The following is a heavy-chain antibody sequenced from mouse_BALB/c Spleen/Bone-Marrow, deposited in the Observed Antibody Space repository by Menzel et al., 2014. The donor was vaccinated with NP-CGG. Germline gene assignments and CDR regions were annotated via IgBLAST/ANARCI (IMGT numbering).Heavy chain of an antibody. D-gene: IGHD4-1*01. CDR1: GYSITSDYA. J-gene: IGHJ1*01. Sequence: EVKLVESGPGLVKPSQSLSLPCTVTGYSITSDYAWHWIRQFPGNKLEWMGYISYSGSTSYNPSLKSRISITRDTSKNQFFLQLNSVTTEDTATYYCARGSLAYWYFDVWGAGTTVTVSS. V-gene: IGHV3-2*02. CDR2: ISYSGST. CDR3: ARGSLAYWYFDV.